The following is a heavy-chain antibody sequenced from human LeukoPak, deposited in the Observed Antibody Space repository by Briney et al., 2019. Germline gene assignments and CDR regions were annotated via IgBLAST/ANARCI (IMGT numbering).Heavy chain of an antibody. J-gene: IGHJ4*02. V-gene: IGHV3-7*01. CDR3: ASLDGYNHLRL. CDR1: GFTFSSYW. Sequence: GGSLTLSCAASGFTFSSYWMTWVRQAPEKGLEWVAQINLDGSGKNHVDSVKGRFTISRDNAKNSLYLQMNSLRAEDTAVYYCASLDGYNHLRLWGQGTLVTVSS. CDR2: INLDGSGK. D-gene: IGHD5-24*01.